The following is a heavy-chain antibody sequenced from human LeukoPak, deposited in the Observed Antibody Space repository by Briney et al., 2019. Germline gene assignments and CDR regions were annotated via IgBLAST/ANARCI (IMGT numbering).Heavy chain of an antibody. CDR2: IRYDGSNK. D-gene: IGHD4-17*01. J-gene: IGHJ4*02. Sequence: GGSLRLSCAASGFTFSSYGMHWVRQAPGQGLEWLAFIRYDGSNKYYADSVKGRFTISRDNSKNTLYLQMNSLRAEDTAVYYCARPLMTTVTTFDYWGQGTLVTVSS. CDR3: ARPLMTTVTTFDY. CDR1: GFTFSSYG. V-gene: IGHV3-30*02.